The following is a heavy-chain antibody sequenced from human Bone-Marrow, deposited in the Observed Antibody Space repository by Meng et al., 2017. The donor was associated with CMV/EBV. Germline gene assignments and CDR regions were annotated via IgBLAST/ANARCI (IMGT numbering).Heavy chain of an antibody. CDR1: GYTFTNYG. V-gene: IGHV1-18*01. Sequence: ASVNVSCKASGYTFTNYGFSWVRQAPGQGLEWIGWISAYNGNTNYAQKLQGRVTMTTDTSTSTAYMELRSLTSDDTAVYYCARDEGYYDSSGADYWGQGTLVTVSS. CDR3: ARDEGYYDSSGADY. J-gene: IGHJ4*02. D-gene: IGHD3-22*01. CDR2: ISAYNGNT.